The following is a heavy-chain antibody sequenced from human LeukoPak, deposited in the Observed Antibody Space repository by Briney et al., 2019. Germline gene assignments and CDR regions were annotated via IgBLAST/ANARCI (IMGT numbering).Heavy chain of an antibody. CDR1: GFTFSSYA. Sequence: PGGSLRLSCAASGFTFSSYAMHWVRQAPGKGLEWVAVISYDGSNKYYADSVKGRFTISRDNSKNTLYLQMDSLRAEDTAVYYCAKPPLPGYDGWFFDYWGQGTLVTVSS. V-gene: IGHV3-30-3*02. D-gene: IGHD5-12*01. CDR3: AKPPLPGYDGWFFDY. J-gene: IGHJ4*02. CDR2: ISYDGSNK.